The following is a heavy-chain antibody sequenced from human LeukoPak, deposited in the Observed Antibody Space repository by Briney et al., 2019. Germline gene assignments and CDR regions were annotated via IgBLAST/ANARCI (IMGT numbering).Heavy chain of an antibody. D-gene: IGHD2-2*01. Sequence: SQTLSLTCTVSGGSISSGDYYWSWIRQPPGKGLEWIGYIYYSGSTYYNPSLKSRVTISVDTSKNQFSLKLSSVTAADTAVYYCARDCSSTSCYYYWGQGTLVTVSS. J-gene: IGHJ4*02. CDR2: IYYSGST. V-gene: IGHV4-30-4*01. CDR1: GGSISSGDYY. CDR3: ARDCSSTSCYYY.